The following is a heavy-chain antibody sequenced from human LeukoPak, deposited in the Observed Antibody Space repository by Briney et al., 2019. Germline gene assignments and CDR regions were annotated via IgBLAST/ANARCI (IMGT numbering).Heavy chain of an antibody. CDR1: GFTFSSYG. D-gene: IGHD3-22*01. V-gene: IGHV3-33*01. CDR2: IWYDGTNK. Sequence: GGSLRLSCAASGFTFSSYGMRWVRQAPGKGLEWVAVIWYDGTNKYYADSVKGRFTISRDNSKNTLFLQMNSLRAEDTAVYYCARAAYDSSGYLTLWGQGTLVTVSS. J-gene: IGHJ4*02. CDR3: ARAAYDSSGYLTL.